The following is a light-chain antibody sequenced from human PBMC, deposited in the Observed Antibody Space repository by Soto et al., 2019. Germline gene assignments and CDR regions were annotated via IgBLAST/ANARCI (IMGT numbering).Light chain of an antibody. V-gene: IGKV3-20*01. CDR2: GAS. CDR1: QSVSSDY. CDR3: QQYRRSSIT. Sequence: EIVVTQSPGTLSVSPGERATLSCRASQSVSSDYLAWYQQKRGQAPRLLIYGASSRATGIPDRFSGSGSGTDFTLTITRLEPEDFAVYYCQQYRRSSITFGQGTRLEIK. J-gene: IGKJ5*01.